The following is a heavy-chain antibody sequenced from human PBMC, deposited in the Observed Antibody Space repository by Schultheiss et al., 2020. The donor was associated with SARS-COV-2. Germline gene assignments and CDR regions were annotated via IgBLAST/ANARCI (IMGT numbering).Heavy chain of an antibody. CDR1: GYSFTSYW. V-gene: IGHV5-51*01. D-gene: IGHD6-19*01. CDR3: ARHKEVAGKMDV. CDR2: IYPGDSDT. Sequence: GGSLRLSCKGSGYSFTSYWIGWVRRMPGKGLEWMGIIYPGDSDTRYSPSFQGQVTISVDKSISTAYLQWSSLKASDTAMYYCARHKEVAGKMDVWGKGTTVTVAS. J-gene: IGHJ6*04.